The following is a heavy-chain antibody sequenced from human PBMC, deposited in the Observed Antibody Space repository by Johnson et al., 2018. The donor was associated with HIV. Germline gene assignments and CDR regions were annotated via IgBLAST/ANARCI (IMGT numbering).Heavy chain of an antibody. CDR1: GFTFSSYG. Sequence: QVQLVESGGGLVKPGGSLRLSCAASGFTFSSYGMHWVRQAPGKGLEWVAFIRYDGSNKYYADSVKGRFTISRDNSKNTLYLQMNSLRAEDTAVYYCASDWGSRHAFDIWGQGTMVTVSS. D-gene: IGHD7-27*01. CDR3: ASDWGSRHAFDI. J-gene: IGHJ3*02. CDR2: IRYDGSNK. V-gene: IGHV3-30*02.